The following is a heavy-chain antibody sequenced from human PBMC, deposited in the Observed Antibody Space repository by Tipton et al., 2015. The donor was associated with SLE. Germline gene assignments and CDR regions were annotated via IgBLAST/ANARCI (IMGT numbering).Heavy chain of an antibody. CDR1: GYTFPTYG. Sequence: QSRPEVKRPGASVKVSCKAPGYTFPTYGISWVRQAPGQGLEWMGWMNPDSGTTGYAQKFQGRVTMTRNTSISTAYMELSGLRFDDTAVYYCARGSTVAYYYYGMDVWGQGTTVTVSS. D-gene: IGHD4-23*01. CDR3: ARGSTVAYYYYGMDV. V-gene: IGHV1-8*02. CDR2: MNPDSGTT. J-gene: IGHJ6*02.